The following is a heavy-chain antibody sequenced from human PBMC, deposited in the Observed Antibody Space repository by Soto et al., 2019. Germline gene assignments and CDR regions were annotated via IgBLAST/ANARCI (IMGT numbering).Heavy chain of an antibody. Sequence: ASVKVSCKASGYTFTGYYMHWVRQAPGQGLEWMGWINPNSGGTNYAQKFQGRVTMTRDTSISTAYMELSRLRSDDTAVYYCARGWYYDFWSGYSTYDYWGQGTLVTVSS. D-gene: IGHD3-3*01. CDR1: GYTFTGYY. CDR3: ARGWYYDFWSGYSTYDY. V-gene: IGHV1-2*02. J-gene: IGHJ4*02. CDR2: INPNSGGT.